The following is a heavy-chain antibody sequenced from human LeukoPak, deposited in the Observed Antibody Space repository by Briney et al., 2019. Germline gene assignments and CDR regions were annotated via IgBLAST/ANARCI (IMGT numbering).Heavy chain of an antibody. CDR2: IKQDGSEK. CDR1: GFTFSSYW. V-gene: IGHV3-7*03. CDR3: AKHPRGLLGNWFDP. J-gene: IGHJ5*02. Sequence: GGSLRLSCAASGFTFSSYWMSWGRQAPGKGLEGVANIKQDGSEKYYVDSVKGRFTISRDNAKNSLYLQMNSLRAEDTAVYYCAKHPRGLLGNWFDPWGQGTLVTVSS. D-gene: IGHD1-26*01.